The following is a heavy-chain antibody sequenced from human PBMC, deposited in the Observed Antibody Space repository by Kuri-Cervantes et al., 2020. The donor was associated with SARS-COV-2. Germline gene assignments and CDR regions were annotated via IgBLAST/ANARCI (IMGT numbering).Heavy chain of an antibody. CDR1: GFTFSSYG. J-gene: IGHJ4*02. D-gene: IGHD2-15*01. V-gene: IGHV3-30*02. CDR2: IRYDGSNK. CDR3: AKDLGYCSGGSCYADYSDY. Sequence: GGSLRLSCAASGFTFSSYGMHWVRQAPGKGLEWVAFIRYDGSNKYYADSVKGRFTISRDNSKNTLYLQMNSLRAEDTAVYYCAKDLGYCSGGSCYADYSDYWGQGTLVTVSS.